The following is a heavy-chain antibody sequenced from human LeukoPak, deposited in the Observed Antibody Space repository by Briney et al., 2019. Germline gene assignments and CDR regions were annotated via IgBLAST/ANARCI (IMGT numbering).Heavy chain of an antibody. V-gene: IGHV3-23*01. D-gene: IGHD4-17*01. CDR1: GFTFSSYV. CDR3: AKPHDYGDYDGLNWFDP. CDR2: ISGSGGST. Sequence: PGGSLRLSCAASGFTFSSYVMSWVRQAPGKGLEWVSAISGSGGSTYYADSVKGRFTISRDNSKNTLYLQMNSLRAEDTAVYYCAKPHDYGDYDGLNWFDPWGQGTLVTVSS. J-gene: IGHJ5*02.